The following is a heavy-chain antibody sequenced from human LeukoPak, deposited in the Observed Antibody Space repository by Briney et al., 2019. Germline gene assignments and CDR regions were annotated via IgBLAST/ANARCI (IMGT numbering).Heavy chain of an antibody. Sequence: GGSLRLSCAASGFTFSSYAMRWVRQAPGKGLEWVAVISYDGSNKYYADSVKDRFTISRDNSKNTLYLQMNSLRAESTAVYYCARDFSSSSLDYWGQGTLVTVSS. CDR2: ISYDGSNK. D-gene: IGHD6-6*01. CDR1: GFTFSSYA. J-gene: IGHJ4*02. CDR3: ARDFSSSSLDY. V-gene: IGHV3-30*01.